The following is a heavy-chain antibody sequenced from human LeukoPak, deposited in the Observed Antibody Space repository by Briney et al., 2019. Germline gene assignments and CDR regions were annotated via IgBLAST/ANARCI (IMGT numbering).Heavy chain of an antibody. D-gene: IGHD1-26*01. CDR1: GFTFSSYG. CDR2: ISSSSSTI. V-gene: IGHV3-48*01. J-gene: IGHJ4*02. Sequence: QSGGSLRLSCAASGFTFSSYGLTWVRQAPGKGLEWVSYISSSSSTIYYADSVKGRFTISRDNAKNSLYLQMNSLRAEDTAVYYCARGYRELHYWGQGTLVTVSS. CDR3: ARGYRELHY.